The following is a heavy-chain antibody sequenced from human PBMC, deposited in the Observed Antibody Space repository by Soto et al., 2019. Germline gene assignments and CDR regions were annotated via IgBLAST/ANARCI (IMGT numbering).Heavy chain of an antibody. V-gene: IGHV3-21*01. CDR3: ASNVARIASFDY. CDR2: ISSSSSYI. Sequence: GGSLRLSCAASGFTFSSYSMNWVRQAPGKGLEWVSSISSSSSYIYYADSVKGRFTISRDNAKNSLYLQMNSLRAEDTAVYYCASNVARIASFDYWGQGTLVTVSS. J-gene: IGHJ4*02. CDR1: GFTFSSYS. D-gene: IGHD6-13*01.